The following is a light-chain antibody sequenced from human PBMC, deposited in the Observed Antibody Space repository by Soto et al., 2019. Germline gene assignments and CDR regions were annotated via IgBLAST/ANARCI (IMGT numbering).Light chain of an antibody. J-gene: IGKJ2*01. V-gene: IGKV2-28*01. CDR2: LGS. CDR3: MQTLQAPYS. Sequence: DIVMTQSPLSLPVTPGEPASISCRSSQSLRHHNGYYYLDWYLQKPGQSPQDLIYLGSNRASGVPDRVSGSGSGTVFTLKISRVEAEDVGVYYCMQTLQAPYSFGHGTKLEIK. CDR1: QSLRHHNGYYY.